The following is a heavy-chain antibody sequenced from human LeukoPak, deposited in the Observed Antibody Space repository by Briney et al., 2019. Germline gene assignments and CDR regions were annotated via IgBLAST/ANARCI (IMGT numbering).Heavy chain of an antibody. CDR3: AKTLYSYGQYYFDY. V-gene: IGHV3-23*01. D-gene: IGHD5-18*01. CDR2: ISGSGGST. J-gene: IGHJ4*02. CDR1: GGSVRNSAYY. Sequence: PSETLSLTCTVSGGSVRNSAYYWGWIRQPPGKGLEWVSAISGSGGSTYYADSVKGRFTISRDNSKNTPYLQMNSLRAEDTAVYHCAKTLYSYGQYYFDYWGQGTLVTVSS.